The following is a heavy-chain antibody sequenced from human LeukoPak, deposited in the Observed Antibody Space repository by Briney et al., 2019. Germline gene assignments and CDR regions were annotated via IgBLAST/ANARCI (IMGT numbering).Heavy chain of an antibody. V-gene: IGHV1-2*02. CDR1: GYSFTGYY. Sequence: ASVQVSCKASGYSFTGYYMHWVRQAPGQGLEWMGWSNPNSAGTHYAQKFQGRVTMTRDTSISTAFMELSRLRSDDTAVYYCSRGYYDTSGYYFSDSWFDPWGQGTLVTVSS. D-gene: IGHD3-22*01. CDR2: SNPNSAGT. J-gene: IGHJ5*02. CDR3: SRGYYDTSGYYFSDSWFDP.